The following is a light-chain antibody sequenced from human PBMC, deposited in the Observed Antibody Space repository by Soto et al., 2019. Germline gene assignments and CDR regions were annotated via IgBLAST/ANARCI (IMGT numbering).Light chain of an antibody. Sequence: QSVLTQPPSVSAAPGQKVTISCSGSSSNIGNNYVSWYQQLPGTAPKLLIYDNNKRPSGIPDRFSGSKSGTSATLGITGLRTGDEGHYYCGTWDSSLSAGVFGGGTKVTVL. V-gene: IGLV1-51*01. J-gene: IGLJ3*02. CDR1: SSNIGNNY. CDR2: DNN. CDR3: GTWDSSLSAGV.